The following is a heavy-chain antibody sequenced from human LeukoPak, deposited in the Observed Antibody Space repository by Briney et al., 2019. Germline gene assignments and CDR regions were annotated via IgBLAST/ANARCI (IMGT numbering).Heavy chain of an antibody. V-gene: IGHV1-2*02. D-gene: IGHD3-10*01. CDR3: ASHSMVRGVTSFDY. CDR2: INPNSGGT. Sequence: GASVKVSCKASGYTFTGYYMHWVRQAPGQGLEWMGWINPNSGGTNYAQKFQGRVTMTRDTSISTAYMELSRLRSDDTAVYYCASHSMVRGVTSFDYWGPGNLVTVSS. CDR1: GYTFTGYY. J-gene: IGHJ4*02.